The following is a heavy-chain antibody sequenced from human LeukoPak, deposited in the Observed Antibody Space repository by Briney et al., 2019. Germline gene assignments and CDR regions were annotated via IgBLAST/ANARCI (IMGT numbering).Heavy chain of an antibody. Sequence: SETLSLTCTVSGGSISSYYWSWIRQPPGKGLEWIGYIYYSGSTNYNPSLKSRVTISVDTSKNQFSLKLSSVTAADTAVYYCWSQGLEEWLIPRGFDDWGQGTLVTVSS. J-gene: IGHJ4*02. D-gene: IGHD3-3*01. CDR2: IYYSGST. CDR1: GGSISSYY. CDR3: WSQGLEEWLIPRGFDD. V-gene: IGHV4-59*08.